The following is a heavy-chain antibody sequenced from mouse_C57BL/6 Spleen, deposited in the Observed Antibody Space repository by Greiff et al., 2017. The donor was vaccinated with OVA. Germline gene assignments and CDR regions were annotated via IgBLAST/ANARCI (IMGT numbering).Heavy chain of an antibody. V-gene: IGHV1-50*01. CDR3: ARPVVATSPFAY. Sequence: VQLQQPGAEPVKPGASVKLSCKASGYTFTSYWMQWVKQRPGQGLEWIGEIDPSDSYTNYNQKFKGKATLTVDTSSSTAYMQLSSLTSEDSAVYYCARPVVATSPFAYWGQGTLVTVSA. CDR2: IDPSDSYT. D-gene: IGHD1-1*01. J-gene: IGHJ3*01. CDR1: GYTFTSYW.